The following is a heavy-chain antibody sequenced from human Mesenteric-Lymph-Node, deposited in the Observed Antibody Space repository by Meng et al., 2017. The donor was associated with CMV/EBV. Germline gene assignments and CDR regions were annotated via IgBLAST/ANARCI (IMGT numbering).Heavy chain of an antibody. Sequence: QGRLHPWGAGLLNPSEPLSVTCAAYGGSVSGYYWNWIRQSPEKGLEWIGEINHSGSTTYNPSFTSRIIISVDTSTNQISLNMSSVTAADTAVYYCARGSSYDILTGYFDYWGQGALVTVSS. D-gene: IGHD3-9*01. CDR2: INHSGST. V-gene: IGHV4-34*01. CDR1: GGSVSGYY. CDR3: ARGSSYDILTGYFDY. J-gene: IGHJ4*02.